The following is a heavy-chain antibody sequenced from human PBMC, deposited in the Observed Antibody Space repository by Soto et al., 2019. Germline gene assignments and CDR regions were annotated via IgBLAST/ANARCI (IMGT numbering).Heavy chain of an antibody. CDR3: ARGSGMGAPDGSFDI. CDR1: GGTFSSCA. V-gene: IGHV1-69*06. Sequence: SVKVSCKASGGTFSSCAISWVRQAPGQGLEWMGGIIPIFGTANYAQKFQGRVTITADKSTSTAYMELSSLRSEDTAVYYCARGSGMGAPDGSFDIWGQGTMVTVSS. CDR2: IIPIFGTA. D-gene: IGHD1-26*01. J-gene: IGHJ3*02.